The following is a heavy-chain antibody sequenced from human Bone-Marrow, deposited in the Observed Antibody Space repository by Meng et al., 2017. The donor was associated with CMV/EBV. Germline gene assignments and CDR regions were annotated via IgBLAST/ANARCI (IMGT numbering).Heavy chain of an antibody. CDR3: TPQGAY. Sequence: SCAASGFTFSKAWMSWVRQAPGKGLEWVGRIKGKTDGGTTDYAAPVKGRFTLSRDDSKNTLYLQLNSLKTEDTAVYYCTPQGAYWGQGTLVTVSS. CDR2: IKGKTDGGTT. J-gene: IGHJ4*02. CDR1: GFTFSKAW. V-gene: IGHV3-15*01. D-gene: IGHD3-16*01.